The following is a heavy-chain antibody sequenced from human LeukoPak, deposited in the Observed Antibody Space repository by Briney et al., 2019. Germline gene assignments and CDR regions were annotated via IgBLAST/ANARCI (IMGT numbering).Heavy chain of an antibody. D-gene: IGHD2-15*01. Sequence: PGGSLRLSCAASGFTFISYSMNWVRQAPGKGLEWVSSISSSNNYIYYADSVKGRFIISRDNAKNSLYLQMNSLRVEDTAVYYCARDDCSGGSCLDVWGKGTPVTVSS. J-gene: IGHJ6*04. CDR3: ARDDCSGGSCLDV. CDR2: ISSSNNYI. V-gene: IGHV3-21*01. CDR1: GFTFISYS.